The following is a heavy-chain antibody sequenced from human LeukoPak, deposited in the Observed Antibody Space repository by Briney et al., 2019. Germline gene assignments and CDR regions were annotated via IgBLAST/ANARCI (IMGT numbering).Heavy chain of an antibody. V-gene: IGHV3-33*01. CDR2: IWYVGSNK. Sequence: GGSLRLSCAASGFTFSSYGMHWVRQAPGKGLEWVAVIWYVGSNKYYADSVKGRFTISRDNSKNTLYLQMNSLRAEDTAVYYCARGGLSTNDYGAYWDGAFDIWGQGTMVTVSS. CDR1: GFTFSSYG. D-gene: IGHD4-17*01. CDR3: ARGGLSTNDYGAYWDGAFDI. J-gene: IGHJ3*02.